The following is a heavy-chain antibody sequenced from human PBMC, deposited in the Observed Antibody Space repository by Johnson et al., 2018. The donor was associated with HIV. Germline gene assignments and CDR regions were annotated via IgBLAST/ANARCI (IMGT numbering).Heavy chain of an antibody. CDR2: IGSAGDT. CDR3: ASGYYYGSGTYHGAFDI. J-gene: IGHJ3*02. Sequence: VQLVESGGGLVQPGGSLRLSCAASGFTFSSYDMHWVHQPTGKGLEWVSAIGSAGDTYYTDSVKGRFTISRDNSKNTLYLQMNSLRAEDTAVYYCASGYYYGSGTYHGAFDIWGQGTMVTVSS. V-gene: IGHV3-13*01. D-gene: IGHD3-10*01. CDR1: GFTFSSYD.